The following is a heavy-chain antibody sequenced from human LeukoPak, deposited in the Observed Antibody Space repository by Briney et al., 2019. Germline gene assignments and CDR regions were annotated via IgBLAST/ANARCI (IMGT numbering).Heavy chain of an antibody. J-gene: IGHJ4*02. CDR3: ARDTTIFGVVIISLDY. CDR1: GFTSSSYW. V-gene: IGHV3-7*01. Sequence: GGSLRLSCAASGFTSSSYWMSWVRQAPGKGLEWVANIKQDGSEKYYVDSVKGRFTISRDNAKNSLYLQMNSLRAEDTAVYYCARDTTIFGVVIISLDYWGQGTLVTVSS. D-gene: IGHD3-3*01. CDR2: IKQDGSEK.